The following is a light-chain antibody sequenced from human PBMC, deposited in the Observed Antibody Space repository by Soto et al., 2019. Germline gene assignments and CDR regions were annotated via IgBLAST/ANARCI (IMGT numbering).Light chain of an antibody. CDR1: SSNIGSNT. Sequence: QPVLTQPPSASGTPGQRVTISCSGGSSNIGSNTVTWYQQLPGTAPKLLIYINNQRPSGVPDRFSGSRSGTSASLAISGLQSEDESDYYCAAWDDNVNGYVFGTGTKLTVL. CDR3: AAWDDNVNGYV. V-gene: IGLV1-44*01. CDR2: INN. J-gene: IGLJ1*01.